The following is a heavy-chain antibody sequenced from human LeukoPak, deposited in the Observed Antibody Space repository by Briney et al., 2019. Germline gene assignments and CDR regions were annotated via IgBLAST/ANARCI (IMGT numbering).Heavy chain of an antibody. CDR3: ARARFSVYAEYFQH. CDR2: ISSSSSSYI. D-gene: IGHD3-10*01. Sequence: GGSLRLSCAASGFTFSSYSMNWVRQAPGKGLEWVSSISSSSSSYIYYADSVKGRFTISRDNAKNSLYLQMNSLRAEDTAVYYCARARFSVYAEYFQHWGQGTLVTVSS. J-gene: IGHJ1*01. V-gene: IGHV3-21*01. CDR1: GFTFSSYS.